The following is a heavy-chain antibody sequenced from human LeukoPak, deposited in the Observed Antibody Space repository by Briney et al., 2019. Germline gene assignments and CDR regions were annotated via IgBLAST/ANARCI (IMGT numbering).Heavy chain of an antibody. CDR1: GFTFSRYS. CDR2: ISSSSSFI. Sequence: PGGSLRLSCAASGFTFSRYSMNWVRQAPGKGPEWVSSISSSSSFIYYADSVKGRFTISRDNSKNTLYLQMNSLRAEGTAVYYCAKGTNWNYYFDYWGQGTLVTVSS. V-gene: IGHV3-21*04. CDR3: AKGTNWNYYFDY. D-gene: IGHD1-7*01. J-gene: IGHJ4*02.